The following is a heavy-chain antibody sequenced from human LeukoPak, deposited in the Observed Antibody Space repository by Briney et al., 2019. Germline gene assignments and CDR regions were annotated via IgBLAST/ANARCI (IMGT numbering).Heavy chain of an antibody. CDR1: GATFTIYA. J-gene: IGHJ6*02. D-gene: IGHD2-15*01. CDR2: IIPILGIA. Sequence: ASVTLSCSASGATFTIYAISWVRQAPGQGHEWKGGIIPILGIAIYAQKCKGRVTITADKSTSTAYMELSSLRYEDTAVYYCARERSVVVVAARRYYYGMDVWGQGTTVTVSS. V-gene: IGHV1-69*10. CDR3: ARERSVVVVAARRYYYGMDV.